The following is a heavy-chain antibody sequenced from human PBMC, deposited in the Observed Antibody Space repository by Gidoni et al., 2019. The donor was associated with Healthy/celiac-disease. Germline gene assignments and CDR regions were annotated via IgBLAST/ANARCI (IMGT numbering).Heavy chain of an antibody. D-gene: IGHD2-15*01. Sequence: EVQLVESGGGLIQPGGSLRLSCAASGFTVSSTYMSWVRRAPGKGVEWVSVIYSGGRTYYADSVKGRFNISRDNSKNTLYLQMNSLRAEDTAVYYCARDHEVVAATSGLHYGMDVWGQGTTVTVSS. V-gene: IGHV3-53*01. CDR3: ARDHEVVAATSGLHYGMDV. CDR2: IYSGGRT. CDR1: GFTVSSTY. J-gene: IGHJ6*02.